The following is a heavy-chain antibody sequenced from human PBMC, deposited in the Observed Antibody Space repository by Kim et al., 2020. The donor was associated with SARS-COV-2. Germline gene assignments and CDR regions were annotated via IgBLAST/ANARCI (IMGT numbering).Heavy chain of an antibody. CDR2: TGASGSTT. V-gene: IGHV3-23*01. D-gene: IGHD2-15*01. CDR1: GFNFGTYP. Sequence: GGSLRLSCTGSGFNFGTYPMLWVRQAPGKGLDWVSSTGASGSTTYYADSVKGRFTISRDNSKDTVYLQINSLRVEDSAVYFCGRLTTAAATGLWGQGTLVTVSP. CDR3: GRLTTAAATGL. J-gene: IGHJ4*02.